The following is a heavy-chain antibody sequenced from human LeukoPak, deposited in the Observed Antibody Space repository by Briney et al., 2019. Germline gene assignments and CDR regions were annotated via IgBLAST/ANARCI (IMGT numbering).Heavy chain of an antibody. Sequence: GGSLRLSCAASGFTFSSYGMHWVRQAPGKGLEWVAFIRYDASNKYYADSVKGRFTISRDNSKNTLYLQMNSLRAEDTAVYYCAKDRGSSGWYWGSYKAKDYFDYWGQGTLVTVSS. CDR3: AKDRGSSGWYWGSYKAKDYFDY. D-gene: IGHD6-19*01. CDR1: GFTFSSYG. CDR2: IRYDASNK. J-gene: IGHJ4*02. V-gene: IGHV3-30*02.